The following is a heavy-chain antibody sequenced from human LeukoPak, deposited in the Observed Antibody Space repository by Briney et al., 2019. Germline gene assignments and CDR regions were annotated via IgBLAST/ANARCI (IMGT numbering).Heavy chain of an antibody. V-gene: IGHV3-74*01. J-gene: IGHJ4*02. D-gene: IGHD5-12*01. CDR1: GFTFSDYW. CDR3: ARISGYDRFDC. CDR2: ITSDGSST. Sequence: GGSLRLSYAASGFTFSDYWMHWVRQAPGKGLVWVSRITSDGSSTSYADSVKGRFTISRDNAKNTLYLQMDSLRVEDTAVYFCARISGYDRFDCWGQGTLVTVSS.